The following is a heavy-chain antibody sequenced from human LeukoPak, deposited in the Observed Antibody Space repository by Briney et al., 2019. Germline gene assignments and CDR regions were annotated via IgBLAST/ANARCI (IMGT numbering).Heavy chain of an antibody. Sequence: PGGSLRLSCAASGFTFSSYGMHWVRLAPGKGLEWVAVICDDGSNKYYADSVKGRFTISRDNSKNTLYLQMNSLRAEDTAVYYWARDHVVAGYGMDVWGQGTTVSVPS. CDR2: ICDDGSNK. D-gene: IGHD2-15*01. V-gene: IGHV3-33*01. J-gene: IGHJ6*02. CDR3: ARDHVVAGYGMDV. CDR1: GFTFSSYG.